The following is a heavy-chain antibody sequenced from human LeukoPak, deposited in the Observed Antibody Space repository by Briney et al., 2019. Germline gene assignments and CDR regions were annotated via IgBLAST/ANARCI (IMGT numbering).Heavy chain of an antibody. CDR3: ARDGYCSGGSCYRFYYYYYYMDV. J-gene: IGHJ6*03. Sequence: PSQTLSLTCTVSGGSISSGSYYWSWIRQPAGKGLEWIGRIYTSGSTNYNPSLKSRVTISVDTSKNQFSLKLSSVTAADTAVYYCARDGYCSGGSCYRFYYYYYYMDVWGKGTTVTVSS. CDR2: IYTSGST. D-gene: IGHD2-15*01. CDR1: GGSISSGSYY. V-gene: IGHV4-61*02.